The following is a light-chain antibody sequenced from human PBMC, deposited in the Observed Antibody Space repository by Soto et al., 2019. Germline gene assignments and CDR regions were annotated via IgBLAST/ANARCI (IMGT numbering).Light chain of an antibody. CDR1: SSDVGGYNY. CDR3: SSYTRRSTRV. V-gene: IGLV2-14*01. Sequence: QSALTQPASVSGSPGQSITISCTGTSSDVGGYNYVSWYQQHPGKAPKLMLYEVSNRPSGVSNRFSGSKSGNTASLTISGLQAEDEADYYCSSYTRRSTRVFGTGTKLTVL. J-gene: IGLJ1*01. CDR2: EVS.